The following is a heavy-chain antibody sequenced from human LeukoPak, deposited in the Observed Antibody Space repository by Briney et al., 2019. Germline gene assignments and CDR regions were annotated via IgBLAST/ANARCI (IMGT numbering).Heavy chain of an antibody. V-gene: IGHV3-30*02. CDR1: GFTFSSSG. Sequence: GGSLRLSCAASGFTFSSSGMHRVRQAPGKGLEWVAFISYDGSNRYYADSVKGRFTISRDNSKNTLYLQMNSLRAEDTAVYYCAKETRGSYSDYWGRGTLVTVSS. CDR2: ISYDGSNR. J-gene: IGHJ4*02. CDR3: AKETRGSYSDY. D-gene: IGHD5-12*01.